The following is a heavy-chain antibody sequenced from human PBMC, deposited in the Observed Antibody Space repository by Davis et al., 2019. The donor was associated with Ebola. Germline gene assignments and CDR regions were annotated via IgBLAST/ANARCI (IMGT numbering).Heavy chain of an antibody. J-gene: IGHJ6*04. Sequence: AASVKVSCKASGYTFTGYFMHWVRQAPGQGPASMGWINPNSGGTYYAQKFQGRVTMTRDKSISTAYMDLSRHRSEDTAVYYCVTNVLRILGGMDVWGKGTTITVSS. V-gene: IGHV1-2*02. CDR3: VTNVLRILGGMDV. CDR1: GYTFTGYF. CDR2: INPNSGGT. D-gene: IGHD3-3*01.